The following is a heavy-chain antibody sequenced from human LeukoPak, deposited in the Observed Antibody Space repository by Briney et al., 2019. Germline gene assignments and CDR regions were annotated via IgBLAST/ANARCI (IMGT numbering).Heavy chain of an antibody. J-gene: IGHJ4*02. CDR3: AKDVGKWESLHFFDY. Sequence: GGSLRLSCLTSGFTFSTNAMSWVRQAPGKGLEWISGISGSGASTYYVDSVTGRFTISRDNSRNTLYLQMNSLRGDDTAVYYCAKDVGKWESLHFFDYWGQGTLVTVFS. V-gene: IGHV3-23*01. D-gene: IGHD1-26*01. CDR1: GFTFSTNA. CDR2: ISGSGAST.